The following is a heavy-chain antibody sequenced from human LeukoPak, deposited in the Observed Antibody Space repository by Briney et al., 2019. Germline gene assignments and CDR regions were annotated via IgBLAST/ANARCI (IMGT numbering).Heavy chain of an antibody. CDR2: ISGSGAST. CDR3: ARARAKSGWWFDP. D-gene: IGHD6-19*01. V-gene: IGHV3-23*01. Sequence: GGSLRLSCTAAGFTFNSCAMSWVRQAPGKGLERVSAISGSGASTYYADSVKGRFTISRDKSKNTLYLQMNSLRAEDTAVYYCARARAKSGWWFDPWGQGTLVTVSS. J-gene: IGHJ5*02. CDR1: GFTFNSCA.